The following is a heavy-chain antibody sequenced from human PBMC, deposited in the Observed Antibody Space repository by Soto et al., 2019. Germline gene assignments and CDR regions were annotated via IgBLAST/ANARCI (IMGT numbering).Heavy chain of an antibody. V-gene: IGHV4-34*01. D-gene: IGHD1-26*01. CDR3: ARVFLSRGWELHGGLWAFFDY. CDR2: INHSGST. CDR1: GGSFSGYY. J-gene: IGHJ4*02. Sequence: QVQLLQWGAGLLKPSETLSLTCAVYGGSFSGYYWSWIPQPPGKGLEWIGEINHSGSTNYNPSLKSRVTISVDTSKNQFSLKLSSVTAADTAVYYCARVFLSRGWELHGGLWAFFDYWGQGTLVTVSS.